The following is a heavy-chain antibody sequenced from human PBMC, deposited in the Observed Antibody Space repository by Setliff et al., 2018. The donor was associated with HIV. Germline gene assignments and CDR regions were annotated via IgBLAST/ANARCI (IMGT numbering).Heavy chain of an antibody. Sequence: PSETLSLTCAVYGGSFSDYYWSWIRQPPGKGLEWIGEINHSGSTNYNPSLKSRVTMSIDTSKNQFSLKLSSVTAADTAVYYCARVSRLHPFDPWGQGTLVTVSS. CDR3: ARVSRLHPFDP. J-gene: IGHJ5*02. CDR2: INHSGST. V-gene: IGHV4-34*01. D-gene: IGHD2-15*01. CDR1: GGSFSDYY.